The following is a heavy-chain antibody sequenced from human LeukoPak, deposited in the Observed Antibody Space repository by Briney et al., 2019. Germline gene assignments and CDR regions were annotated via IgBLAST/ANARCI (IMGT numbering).Heavy chain of an antibody. CDR2: ISGSGGGT. Sequence: PGGSLRLSCAASGFTFSNYAMTWVRQAPGKGLEWVSSISGSGGGTYYADSVKGRFTISRDNSKNTLYLQMNSLRAEDTAVYYCATRSLRFLEWLLGVWGQGTLVTVSS. CDR3: ATRSLRFLEWLLGV. V-gene: IGHV3-23*01. J-gene: IGHJ4*02. CDR1: GFTFSNYA. D-gene: IGHD3-3*01.